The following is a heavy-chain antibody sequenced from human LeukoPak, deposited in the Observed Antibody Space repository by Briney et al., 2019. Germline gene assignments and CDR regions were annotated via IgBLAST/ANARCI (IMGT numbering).Heavy chain of an antibody. D-gene: IGHD3-22*01. V-gene: IGHV3-30*04. Sequence: QAGGSLRLSCAASGFTFSSYAMHWVRQAPGKGLEWVAVISYDGSNKYYADSVKGRFTISRDNSKNTLYLQMNSLRAEDTAVYYCAKDSGGYYNWFDPWGQGTLVTVSS. CDR1: GFTFSSYA. CDR3: AKDSGGYYNWFDP. J-gene: IGHJ5*02. CDR2: ISYDGSNK.